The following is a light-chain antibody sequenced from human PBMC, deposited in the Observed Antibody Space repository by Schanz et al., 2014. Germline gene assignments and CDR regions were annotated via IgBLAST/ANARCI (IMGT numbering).Light chain of an antibody. CDR2: SYN. J-gene: IGLJ3*02. V-gene: IGLV1-44*01. CDR1: TSNIGTNT. Sequence: QSVLTQPPSASGTPGQRVTVSCSGSTSNIGTNTVNWYQQLPGTAPKLLIYSYNQRHSGVPARFSGSKSGTSASLAISGLQSEDEADYYCAAWDDSLNSWVFGGGTKLTVL. CDR3: AAWDDSLNSWV.